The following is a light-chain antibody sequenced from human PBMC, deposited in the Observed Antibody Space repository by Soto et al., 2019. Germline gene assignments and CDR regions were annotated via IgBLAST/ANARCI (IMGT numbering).Light chain of an antibody. V-gene: IGKV2-30*02. J-gene: IGKJ1*01. CDR1: QSLVHSDGNAY. Sequence: VVMTQSPLSLPVSLGQPASISCRSTQSLVHSDGNAYLDWFHQRPGQSPRRLIYRVSKRESGVPDRFSGSGTGPEFTLRISRVEAEDIGVYYCMQSTHWPWAFGQGTKVEIK. CDR3: MQSTHWPWA. CDR2: RVS.